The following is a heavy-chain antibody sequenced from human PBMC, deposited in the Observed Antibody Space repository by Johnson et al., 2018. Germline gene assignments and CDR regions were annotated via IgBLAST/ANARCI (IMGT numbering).Heavy chain of an antibody. V-gene: IGHV1-69*01. CDR3: ARDHPISMIVVVAIDAFDS. J-gene: IGHJ3*02. Sequence: QVQLVESGAEVKKPGSSVKVSCKASGGTFSSYAISWVRQAPGQGLEWMGGIIPIFGTANYAQKFQGRVTITADESTSTAYMGLSSLRSEHTAVYYCARDHPISMIVVVAIDAFDSWCQGTMGTVSS. D-gene: IGHD3-22*01. CDR1: GGTFSSYA. CDR2: IIPIFGTA.